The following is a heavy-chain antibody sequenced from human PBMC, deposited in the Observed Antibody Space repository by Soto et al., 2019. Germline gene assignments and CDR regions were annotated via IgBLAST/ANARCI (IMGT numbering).Heavy chain of an antibody. CDR3: ARGRRYNYGYEGMDV. V-gene: IGHV4-59*01. J-gene: IGHJ6*02. D-gene: IGHD5-18*01. Sequence: TLSLTCTVSGGSISSYNWNWIRQPPGKRLEWIGHIYNSGTTEYNPSLQSRVSISVDTSKNQFSLKLTSVTAADTAVYFRARGRRYNYGYEGMDVWGQGTTVTVSS. CDR2: IYNSGTT. CDR1: GGSISSYN.